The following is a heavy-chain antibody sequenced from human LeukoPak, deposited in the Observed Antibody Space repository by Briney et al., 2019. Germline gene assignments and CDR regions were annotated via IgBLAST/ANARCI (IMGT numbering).Heavy chain of an antibody. D-gene: IGHD2-15*01. V-gene: IGHV1-3*01. Sequence: ASVKVSCKASGYTFSSYALHWERQAPGQRPEWMGWINAGNGNTKYSQKFQGRVTITRDTSASTAYMELSSLRSEDTAVYYCARGLLSDDSPYFDYWGQGTLVTVSS. CDR1: GYTFSSYA. CDR3: ARGLLSDDSPYFDY. J-gene: IGHJ4*02. CDR2: INAGNGNT.